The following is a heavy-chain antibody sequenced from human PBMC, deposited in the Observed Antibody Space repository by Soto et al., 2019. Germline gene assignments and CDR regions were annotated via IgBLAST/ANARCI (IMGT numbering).Heavy chain of an antibody. J-gene: IGHJ4*02. CDR3: VRRVSGNYDD. CDR2: ISSNGGTK. Sequence: EVQLAESGGGMVQPGGSLRLSCVASGFTFSSYDMHWVRQAPGKGLEYVSSISSNGGTKYYGNSVKGRFTISRDNSKNTVYLQMGSLRAEDMAVYYCVRRVSGNYDDWGQGTLVTVSS. V-gene: IGHV3-64*01. CDR1: GFTFSSYD. D-gene: IGHD1-7*01.